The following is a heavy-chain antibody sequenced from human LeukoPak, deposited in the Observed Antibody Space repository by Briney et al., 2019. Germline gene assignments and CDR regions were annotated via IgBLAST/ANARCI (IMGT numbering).Heavy chain of an antibody. CDR1: GFTFSSYW. V-gene: IGHV3-74*01. J-gene: IGHJ4*02. Sequence: PGGSLRLSCAASGFTFSSYWMHWVRQAPGKGLVWVSRIDSDGSSTNYADSVKGRFTISRDNAKNTLYLQMNSLRAEDTAVYYCAKRDTSGWPPVGLGYWGQGTLVTVSS. D-gene: IGHD6-19*01. CDR2: IDSDGSST. CDR3: AKRDTSGWPPVGLGY.